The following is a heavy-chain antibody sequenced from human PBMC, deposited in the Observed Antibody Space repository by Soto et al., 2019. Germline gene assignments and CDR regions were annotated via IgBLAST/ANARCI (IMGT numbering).Heavy chain of an antibody. Sequence: SVKVSCKASGGTFSSYAISWVRQAPGQGLEWMGGIIPIFGTANYAQKFQGRVTITADESTSTAYMELSSLRSEDTAVYYCASPRITIFGVARYYYYGMDVWGQGTTVTVSS. J-gene: IGHJ6*02. CDR3: ASPRITIFGVARYYYYGMDV. CDR1: GGTFSSYA. D-gene: IGHD3-3*01. CDR2: IIPIFGTA. V-gene: IGHV1-69*13.